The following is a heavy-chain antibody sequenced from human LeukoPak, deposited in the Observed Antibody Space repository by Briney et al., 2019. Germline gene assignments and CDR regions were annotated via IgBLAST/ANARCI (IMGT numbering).Heavy chain of an antibody. CDR2: LDPEDGEA. D-gene: IGHD4-17*01. CDR3: ATRNFGDYGAFDI. Sequence: GASVKASCKVSGYTLSDLAMHWVRQAPGKGLEWMGGLDPEDGEAIYAQPLQGRVTMTEDTSTDTAYMELSSLRSEDTAVYYCATRNFGDYGAFDIWGPGTMVTVSS. J-gene: IGHJ3*02. V-gene: IGHV1-24*01. CDR1: GYTLSDLA.